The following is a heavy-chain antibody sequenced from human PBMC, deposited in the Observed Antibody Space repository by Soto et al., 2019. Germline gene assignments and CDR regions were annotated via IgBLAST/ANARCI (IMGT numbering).Heavy chain of an antibody. CDR1: GASLSGYY. D-gene: IGHD3-10*01. CDR3: ARGEAFDNYQSR. Sequence: QVQLQEWGAGLLKPSETLSLTCAVYGASLSGYYWSWIRQSPGKGLEWIGEIDQSGSANYNPSLKRRVTISAATSKKQSSLKLASVTAADTAVYSCARGEAFDNYQSRWGQGTLVTVSS. CDR2: IDQSGSA. V-gene: IGHV4-34*01. J-gene: IGHJ4*02.